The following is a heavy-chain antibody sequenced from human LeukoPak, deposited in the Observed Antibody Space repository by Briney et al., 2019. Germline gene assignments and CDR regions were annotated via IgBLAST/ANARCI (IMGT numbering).Heavy chain of an antibody. CDR1: GGSISSSSYY. CDR2: IYYSGST. Sequence: SETLSLTCTVSGGSISSSSYYWGWIRQPPGKGLEWIGSIYYSGSTYYNPSLKSRVTISVDTSKNQFSLKLTSVTATDTAVYYCTRRPHSYFADWGQGTLVTVSS. V-gene: IGHV4-39*01. J-gene: IGHJ4*02. CDR3: TRRPHSYFAD. D-gene: IGHD4-11*01.